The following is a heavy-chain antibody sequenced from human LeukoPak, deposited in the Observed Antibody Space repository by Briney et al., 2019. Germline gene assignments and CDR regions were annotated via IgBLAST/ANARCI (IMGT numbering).Heavy chain of an antibody. Sequence: AGGSLRLSCAASGFTFSSYSMNWVRQAPGKGLEWVSSISSSSSYIYYADSVRGRFTISRDNAKNSLYLQMNSLRAEDTAVYYCAGGWLQSSPFDYWGQGTLVTVSS. CDR1: GFTFSSYS. D-gene: IGHD5-24*01. V-gene: IGHV3-21*01. CDR2: ISSSSSYI. CDR3: AGGWLQSSPFDY. J-gene: IGHJ4*02.